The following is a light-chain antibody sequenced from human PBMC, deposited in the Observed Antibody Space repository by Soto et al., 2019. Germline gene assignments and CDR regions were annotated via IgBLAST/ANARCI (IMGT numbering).Light chain of an antibody. J-gene: IGKJ1*01. CDR1: QSLSFIY. CDR2: GAS. Sequence: EIVLRQSPGTLSLSPGERATLSCRASQSLSFIYLAWYQQTPGQAPRLLFYGASSRATGIPDRFSGSGSGTAFTLTISRLEPEDFAVYYCQQYGTSPGTFGQGTRVEIK. CDR3: QQYGTSPGT. V-gene: IGKV3-20*01.